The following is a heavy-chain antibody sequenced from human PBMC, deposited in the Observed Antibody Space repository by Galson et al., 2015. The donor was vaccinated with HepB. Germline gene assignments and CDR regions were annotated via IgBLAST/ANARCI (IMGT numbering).Heavy chain of an antibody. D-gene: IGHD3-10*01. CDR3: ARDENYYGSGSYWYDY. CDR2: ISWNSGSI. Sequence: SLRLSCAASGFTFDDYAMHWVRQAPGKGLEWVSGISWNSGSIVYADSVKGRFTISRDNAKNSLYLQMNSLRAEDTAVYYCARDENYYGSGSYWYDYWGQGTLVTVSS. V-gene: IGHV3-9*01. J-gene: IGHJ4*02. CDR1: GFTFDDYA.